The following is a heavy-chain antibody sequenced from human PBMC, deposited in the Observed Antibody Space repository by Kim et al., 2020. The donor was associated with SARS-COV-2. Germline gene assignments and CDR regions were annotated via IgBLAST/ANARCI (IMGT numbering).Heavy chain of an antibody. V-gene: IGHV3-43*02. D-gene: IGHD3-3*01. CDR3: AKVYHDSWSFGF. CDR1: GFTFADSD. J-gene: IGHJ4*02. CDR2: ISADGRDS. Sequence: GGSLRLSCAASGFTFADSDMQWVRQVPGKGLEWVSLISADGRDSYYADSLRGRFSISRDNSKNSLYLQMNSLRPEDTAFYYCAKVYHDSWSFGFWGQGTLVTVSS.